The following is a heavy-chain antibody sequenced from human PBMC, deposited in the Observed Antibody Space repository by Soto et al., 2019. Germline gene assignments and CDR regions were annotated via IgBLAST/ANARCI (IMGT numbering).Heavy chain of an antibody. CDR2: ISGDGYST. CDR1: GFTLSRYA. CDR3: ATDHCSGGSCYPSFDH. Sequence: DVQLVESGGGLVQPGGSRRLSCVGSGFTLSRYAMYWVRQAPGKGLEYVSGISGDGYSTFYASSVKGRFSISRDNSKNTLYLQMAGLKAEDIAVYFCATDHCSGGSCYPSFDHWGQGTQVTVSS. J-gene: IGHJ4*02. V-gene: IGHV3-64*01. D-gene: IGHD2-15*01.